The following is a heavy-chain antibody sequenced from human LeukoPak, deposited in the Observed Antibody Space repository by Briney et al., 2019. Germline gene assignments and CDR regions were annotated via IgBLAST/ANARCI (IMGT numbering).Heavy chain of an antibody. D-gene: IGHD2-2*01. CDR1: GYTFTIYG. CDR3: ARVWGVVPAANTLRLFDY. Sequence: ASVTVSFTASGYTFTIYGISWVRQAPGQGLEWMGWISAYNGNTNYAQKLQGRVTMTTDTSTSTAYMELRSLRSDDTAVYYCARVWGVVPAANTLRLFDYWGQGTLVTVSS. V-gene: IGHV1-18*01. CDR2: ISAYNGNT. J-gene: IGHJ4*02.